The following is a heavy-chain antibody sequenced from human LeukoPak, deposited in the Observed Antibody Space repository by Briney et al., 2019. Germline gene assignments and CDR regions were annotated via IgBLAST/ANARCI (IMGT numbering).Heavy chain of an antibody. CDR2: IRYDGSNK. V-gene: IGHV3-30*02. J-gene: IGHJ4*02. Sequence: GGSLRLSCAASGFTFSSYAMHWVRQAPGKGLEWVAFIRYDGSNKYYADSVKGRFTISRDNSKNTPYLQMNSLRAEDTAVYYCAKDRYGYCSITSCYDFDYWGQGTLVTVSS. D-gene: IGHD2-2*01. CDR1: GFTFSSYA. CDR3: AKDRYGYCSITSCYDFDY.